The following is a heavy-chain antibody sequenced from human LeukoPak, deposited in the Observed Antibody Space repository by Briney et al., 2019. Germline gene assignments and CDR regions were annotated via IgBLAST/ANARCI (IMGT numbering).Heavy chain of an antibody. Sequence: PSETLSLTCTVYGGSISSYYWSWIRQPPGKGLEWIGYIYYSGSTNYNPSLKSRVTISGDTSKNQFSLKLRAVTAADTAMYYCAKSNGYGLIDYWGQGTLVTVSS. CDR2: IYYSGST. J-gene: IGHJ4*02. CDR3: AKSNGYGLIDY. D-gene: IGHD5-12*01. CDR1: GGSISSYY. V-gene: IGHV4-59*08.